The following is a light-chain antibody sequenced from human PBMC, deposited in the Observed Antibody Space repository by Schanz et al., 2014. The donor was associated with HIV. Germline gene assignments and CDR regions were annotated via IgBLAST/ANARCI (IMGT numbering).Light chain of an antibody. J-gene: IGKJ1*01. CDR3: QQYGSLPWT. CDR2: AAS. Sequence: EIVLTQSPGTLSLSPGERATLSCRASESVSSSLLAWYQQTPGQAPRLLIFAASSRATGIPDRFSGSESGTDFTLTISSVEPEDYAVYYCQQYGSLPWTFGQGTKVEVK. CDR1: ESVSSSL. V-gene: IGKV3-20*01.